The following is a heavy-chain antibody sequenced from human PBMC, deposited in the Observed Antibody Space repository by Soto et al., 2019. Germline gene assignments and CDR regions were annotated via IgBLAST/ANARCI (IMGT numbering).Heavy chain of an antibody. V-gene: IGHV5-10-1*01. Sequence: PGESLKISCKGSGYSFTSYWIGWVRQMPGKGLKWMGRIDPSDSYTNYSPSFQGHVTISADKSISTAYLQWSSLKASDTAMYYCAMTVDTAMVTFDYWGQGTLVTVSS. CDR1: GYSFTSYW. CDR2: IDPSDSYT. D-gene: IGHD5-18*01. CDR3: AMTVDTAMVTFDY. J-gene: IGHJ4*02.